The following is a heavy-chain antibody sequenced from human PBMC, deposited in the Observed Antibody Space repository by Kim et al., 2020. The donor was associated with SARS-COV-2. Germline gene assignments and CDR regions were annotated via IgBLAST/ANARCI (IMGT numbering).Heavy chain of an antibody. CDR2: ISAYNGNT. CDR1: GYTFTSYG. Sequence: ASVKVSCKASGYTFTSYGISWVRQAPGQGLEWMGWISAYNGNTNYAQKLQGRVTMTTDTSTSTAYMELRSLRSDDTAVYYCARTSKPVIVLMVYASLFSGMDVWGQGTTVTVSS. CDR3: ARTSKPVIVLMVYASLFSGMDV. J-gene: IGHJ6*02. V-gene: IGHV1-18*01. D-gene: IGHD2-8*01.